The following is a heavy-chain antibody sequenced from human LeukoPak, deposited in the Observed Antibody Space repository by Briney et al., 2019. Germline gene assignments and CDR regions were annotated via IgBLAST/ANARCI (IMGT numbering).Heavy chain of an antibody. D-gene: IGHD3-9*01. CDR1: GFTFSSYG. CDR2: IWHDGSNK. Sequence: GRSLRLSCAASGFTFSSYGMHWVRQAPGKGLEWAAVIWHDGSNKYYADSVKGRFTISRDNSKNTLYLQMNSLRAEDTAVYYCARDNDILTGYPDYWGQGTLVTVSS. CDR3: ARDNDILTGYPDY. V-gene: IGHV3-33*01. J-gene: IGHJ4*02.